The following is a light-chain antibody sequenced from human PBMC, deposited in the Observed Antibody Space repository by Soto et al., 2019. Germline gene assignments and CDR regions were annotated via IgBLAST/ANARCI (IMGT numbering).Light chain of an antibody. V-gene: IGKV3-11*01. CDR1: QSVSSS. Sequence: SVLLVYPDTLSLSPGERATLSCRAGQSVSSSLAWYQQNPGQAPRLLIFDASNRATGIPVRFSGSGSGTDFTLTISSLEPEDFTVYYCQQHSNWPLTFGGGAKVDNK. J-gene: IGKJ4*01. CDR2: DAS. CDR3: QQHSNWPLT.